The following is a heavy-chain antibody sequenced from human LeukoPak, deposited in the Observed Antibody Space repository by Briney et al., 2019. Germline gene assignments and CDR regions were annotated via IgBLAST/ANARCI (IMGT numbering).Heavy chain of an antibody. Sequence: GGSLRLSCAASEFTLSSNYMSWFRQAPGKGLEWVSIIHIDGETLYAETFQGRVTMTRDNSKNTVYLQMNSLRSEDTAVYYCARDCPDSSVPVAFDIWGQGTMVTVSS. D-gene: IGHD3-22*01. CDR2: IHIDGET. V-gene: IGHV3-53*05. J-gene: IGHJ3*02. CDR1: EFTLSSNY. CDR3: ARDCPDSSVPVAFDI.